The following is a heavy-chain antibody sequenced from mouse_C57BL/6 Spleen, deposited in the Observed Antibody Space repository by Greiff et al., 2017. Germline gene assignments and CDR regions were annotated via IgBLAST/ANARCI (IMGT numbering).Heavy chain of an antibody. V-gene: IGHV2-9-1*01. J-gene: IGHJ3*01. CDR2: IWTGGGT. D-gene: IGHD2-5*01. CDR1: GFSLTSYA. Sequence: QVQLQQSGPGLVAPSQSLSITCTVSGFSLTSYAISWVRQPPGKGLEWLGVIWTGGGTNYNSALKSRLSISKDNSKSQVFLKMNSLQTDDTARYYFAINEAYYSNFEGFAYWGQGTLVTVSA. CDR3: AINEAYYSNFEGFAY.